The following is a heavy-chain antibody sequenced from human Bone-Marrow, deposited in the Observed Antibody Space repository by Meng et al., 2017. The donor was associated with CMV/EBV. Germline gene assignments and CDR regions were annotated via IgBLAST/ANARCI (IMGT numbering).Heavy chain of an antibody. Sequence: GESLKISCTASGFTFSDYWMHWVRQAPGKGQEWVAVISYDGSNKYYADSVKGRFTISRDNSKKTLYLQMNSLRAEDTAVYYCARERYYGSGSYSCWFDPWGQGTLVTVSS. J-gene: IGHJ5*02. CDR3: ARERYYGSGSYSCWFDP. CDR1: GFTFSDYW. CDR2: ISYDGSNK. D-gene: IGHD3-10*01. V-gene: IGHV3-30-3*01.